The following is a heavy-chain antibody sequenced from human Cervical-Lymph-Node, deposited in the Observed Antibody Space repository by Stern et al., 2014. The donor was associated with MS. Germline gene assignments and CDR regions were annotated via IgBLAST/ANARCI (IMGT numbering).Heavy chain of an antibody. D-gene: IGHD5-12*01. Sequence: VQLVQSGGGVVQPGRSLRLSCVASGSIFTNHGMHWVRQAPGKGLEWVAVISHDGSDKSYRDSVKGRFTISRDNSKTTLYLQIHTLRPEDTAVYYCTGGYDMSPFDYWGQGTLVTVSS. CDR1: GSIFTNHG. CDR2: ISHDGSDK. V-gene: IGHV3-30*03. CDR3: TGGYDMSPFDY. J-gene: IGHJ4*02.